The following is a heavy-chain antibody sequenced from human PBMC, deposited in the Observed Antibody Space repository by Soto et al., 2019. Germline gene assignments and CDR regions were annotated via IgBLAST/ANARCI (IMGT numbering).Heavy chain of an antibody. CDR2: INPNSGGT. CDR1: GYTFTGYY. J-gene: IGHJ6*02. Sequence: GASVKVSCKASGYTFTGYYMHWVRQAPGQGLEWMGWINPNSGGTNYAQKFQGWVTMTRDTSISTAYMELSRLRSDDTAVYYCARGDGYYSYYGMDVWGQGTTVTVSS. V-gene: IGHV1-2*04. CDR3: ARGDGYYSYYGMDV.